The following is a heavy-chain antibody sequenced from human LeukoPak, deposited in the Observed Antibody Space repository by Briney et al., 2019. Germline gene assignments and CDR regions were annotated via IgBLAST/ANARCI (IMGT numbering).Heavy chain of an antibody. D-gene: IGHD2/OR15-2a*01. J-gene: IGHJ3*02. V-gene: IGHV3-53*01. CDR2: IYSAGST. CDR1: GFTVSSSY. Sequence: PGGSLRLSCAASGFTVSSSYMSWVRQPPGKGLEWVSVIYSAGSTYYADSVKGRFTISRDNSKSTLSLQMNSLRAEDTAVYYCARELKEYPGAFDIWGQGTMVTVS. CDR3: ARELKEYPGAFDI.